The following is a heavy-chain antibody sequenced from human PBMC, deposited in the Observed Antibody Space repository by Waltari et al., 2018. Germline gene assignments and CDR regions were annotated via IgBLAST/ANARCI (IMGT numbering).Heavy chain of an antibody. CDR1: GFSLSTSGVG. CDR3: AHSGPNYDYIWGSYRPPNWFDP. V-gene: IGHV2-5*01. CDR2: IYWNDDK. Sequence: QITLKESGPTLVKPTQTLTLTCTFSGFSLSTSGVGVGWIRQPPGKALEGLALIYWNDDKRYSPSLKSRLTITKDTSKNQVVLTMTNMDPVDTATYYCAHSGPNYDYIWGSYRPPNWFDPWGQGTLVTVSS. D-gene: IGHD3-16*02. J-gene: IGHJ5*02.